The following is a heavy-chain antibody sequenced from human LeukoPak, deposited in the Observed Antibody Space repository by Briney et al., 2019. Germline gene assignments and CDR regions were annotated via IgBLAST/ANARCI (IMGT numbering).Heavy chain of an antibody. D-gene: IGHD2-15*01. Sequence: SETLSLTCTVSGGSISSSSYYWGWIRQPPGKGLEWIGSIYYSGSTHYNPSLKSRVTISVDTSKNQFSLKLSSVTAADTAVYYCARDGRYCSGGSCSPYYFDYWGQGTLVTVSS. CDR3: ARDGRYCSGGSCSPYYFDY. CDR2: IYYSGST. J-gene: IGHJ4*02. CDR1: GGSISSSSYY. V-gene: IGHV4-39*07.